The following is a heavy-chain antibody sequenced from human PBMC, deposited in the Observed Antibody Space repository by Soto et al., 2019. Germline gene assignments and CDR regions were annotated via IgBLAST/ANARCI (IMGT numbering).Heavy chain of an antibody. D-gene: IGHD2-21*01. CDR3: VRSHCAGGDCFGGFDP. CDR2: IDTVETIT. J-gene: IGHJ5*02. V-gene: IGHV3-74*01. CDR1: GFTVSTSW. Sequence: EVPLVESGGDVVQPGGSLRLSCAASGFTVSTSWMHWVRQAPGKGLVWVSHIDTVETITTYADSVKGRFAISRDNAKNTLYLQMTSLRADDTAVYYCVRSHCAGGDCFGGFDPWGQGTLVTVSS.